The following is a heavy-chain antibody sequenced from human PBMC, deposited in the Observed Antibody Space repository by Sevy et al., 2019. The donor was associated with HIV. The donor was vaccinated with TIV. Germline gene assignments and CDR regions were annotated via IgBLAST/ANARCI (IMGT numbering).Heavy chain of an antibody. CDR3: AKDGGDIVVVPAAIPVYYYYGMDV. CDR2: ISGSGGST. Sequence: GGSLRLSCAASGFTFSSYAMSWVRQAPGKGLEWVSAISGSGGSTYYADSVKGRFTISRDNSKNTLYLQMNSQRAEDTAVYYCAKDGGDIVVVPAAIPVYYYYGMDVWGQGTTVTVSS. D-gene: IGHD2-2*01. J-gene: IGHJ6*02. V-gene: IGHV3-23*01. CDR1: GFTFSSYA.